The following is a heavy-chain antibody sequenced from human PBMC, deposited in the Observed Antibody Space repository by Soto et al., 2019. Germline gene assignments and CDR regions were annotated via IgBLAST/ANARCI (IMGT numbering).Heavy chain of an antibody. CDR1: GGSISSSNW. J-gene: IGHJ4*02. CDR2: IYHSGRS. CDR3: ARAYSGSYSDY. Sequence: QVQLQESGPGLVKPSGTLSLTCAVSGGSISSSNWWTWVRQPPGKGLEWIGEIYHSGRSNYNPSLTSRVTISVDKSKNQCSLKLSSVTAADTAVYYCARAYSGSYSDYWGQGTLVTVSS. V-gene: IGHV4-4*02. D-gene: IGHD1-26*01.